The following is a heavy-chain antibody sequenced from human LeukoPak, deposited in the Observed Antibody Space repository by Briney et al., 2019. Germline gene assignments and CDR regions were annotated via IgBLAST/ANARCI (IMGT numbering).Heavy chain of an antibody. V-gene: IGHV3-30*18. CDR3: AKDLGRRYYYDSSGYTLRGAFDI. J-gene: IGHJ3*02. D-gene: IGHD3-22*01. Sequence: GGSLRLSCAASGFTFSSYGMHWVRQAPGKGLEWVAVISYDGSNKYYADSVEGRFTISRDNSKNTLYLQMNSLRAEDTAVYYCAKDLGRRYYYDSSGYTLRGAFDIWGQGTMVTVSS. CDR1: GFTFSSYG. CDR2: ISYDGSNK.